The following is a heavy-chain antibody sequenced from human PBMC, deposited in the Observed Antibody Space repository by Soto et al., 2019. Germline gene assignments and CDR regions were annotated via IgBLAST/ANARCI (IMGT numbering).Heavy chain of an antibody. D-gene: IGHD2-21*02. J-gene: IGHJ6*02. Sequence: GESLKISCKGSGYRFLNYWSGWVRQMPGKGLEWMGIIYPGDSHTRYSPSFQGQVTISAVKSINTAYLQWSSLTASDTATYYCARLKFCEGDCYPGWSDYYYGMDVWGQGTTVTVSS. CDR1: GYRFLNYW. V-gene: IGHV5-51*01. CDR2: IYPGDSHT. CDR3: ARLKFCEGDCYPGWSDYYYGMDV.